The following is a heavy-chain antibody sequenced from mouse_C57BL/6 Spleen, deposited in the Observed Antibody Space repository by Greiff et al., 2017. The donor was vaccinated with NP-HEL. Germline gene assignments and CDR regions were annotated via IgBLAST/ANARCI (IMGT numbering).Heavy chain of an antibody. V-gene: IGHV1-82*01. D-gene: IGHD3-2*01. CDR3: ARPDSSDY. J-gene: IGHJ2*01. CDR2: IYPGDGDT. Sequence: QVQLKESGPELVKPGASVKISCKASGYAFSSSWLNWVKQRPGKGLEWIGRIYPGDGDTNYNGKFKGKATLTADKTASTDYIQLSSQTTEDSAVDICARPDSSDYWGQGTTLTVSS. CDR1: GYAFSSSW.